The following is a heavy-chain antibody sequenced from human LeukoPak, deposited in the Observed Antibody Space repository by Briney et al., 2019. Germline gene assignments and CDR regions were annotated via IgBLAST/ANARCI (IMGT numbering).Heavy chain of an antibody. Sequence: GGSLRLSCAASGFTFSSYAMSSVRQAPGKWLEWVSAIRGSGGSTYYADSVKGRFTISRDNSKNTLYLQMNSLRAEDTAVYYCAKDNAQYSSSWYHELTYYYYGMDVWGQGTTVTVSS. V-gene: IGHV3-23*01. CDR2: IRGSGGST. J-gene: IGHJ6*02. CDR3: AKDNAQYSSSWYHELTYYYYGMDV. CDR1: GFTFSSYA. D-gene: IGHD6-13*01.